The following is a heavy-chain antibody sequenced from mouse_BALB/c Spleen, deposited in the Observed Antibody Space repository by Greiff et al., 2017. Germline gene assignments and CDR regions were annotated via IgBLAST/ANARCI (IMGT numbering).Heavy chain of an antibody. V-gene: IGHV6-6*02. CDR3: TAYFDY. J-gene: IGHJ2*01. Sequence: EVMLVESGGGLVQPGGSMKLSCVASGFTFSNYWMNWVRQSPEKGLEWVAEIRLKSNNYATHYAESVKGRFTISRDDSKSSVYLQMNNLRAEDTGIYYCTAYFDYWGQGTTLTVSS. CDR2: IRLKSNNYAT. CDR1: GFTFSNYW.